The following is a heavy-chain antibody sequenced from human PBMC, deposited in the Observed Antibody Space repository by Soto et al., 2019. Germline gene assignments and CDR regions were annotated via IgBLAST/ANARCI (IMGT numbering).Heavy chain of an antibody. CDR1: GGTFSSYA. V-gene: IGHV1-69*13. Sequence: SVKVSCKASGGTFSSYAISWVRQAPGQGLEWMGGIIPIFGTANYAQKFQGRVTITADESTSTAYMELSSLRSEDPAVYYCARSVPKDSSGYYYGLYYYYGMDVWGQGTTVTVSS. CDR3: ARSVPKDSSGYYYGLYYYYGMDV. J-gene: IGHJ6*02. D-gene: IGHD3-22*01. CDR2: IIPIFGTA.